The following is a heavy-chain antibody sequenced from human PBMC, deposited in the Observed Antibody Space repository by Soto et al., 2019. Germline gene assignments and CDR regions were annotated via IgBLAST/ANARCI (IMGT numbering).Heavy chain of an antibody. J-gene: IGHJ6*02. CDR1: GFTFSSYA. CDR2: ISYDGSNK. D-gene: IGHD5-18*01. V-gene: IGHV3-30-3*01. Sequence: PGGSLRLSCAASGFTFSSYAMHWVRQAPGKGLEWVAVISYDGSNKYYADSVKGRFTISRDNSKNTLYLQMNSLRAEDTAVYYCARDMGYSYGYYYYGMDVWGQGTTVTVSS. CDR3: ARDMGYSYGYYYYGMDV.